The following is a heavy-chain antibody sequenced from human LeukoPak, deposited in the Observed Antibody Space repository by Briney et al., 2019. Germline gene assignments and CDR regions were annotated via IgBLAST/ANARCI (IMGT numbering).Heavy chain of an antibody. CDR3: TSGLSVRRSNNTPVDY. D-gene: IGHD1-1*01. J-gene: IGHJ4*02. Sequence: GGSLRLSCAASGFTFSSYAMSWVRQAPGKGLDWVSGISGSGGSTYYADSVKGRFTISRDNSKNTLYLQMNSLRAEDTAVYYCTSGLSVRRSNNTPVDYWGQGTLVTVSS. CDR2: ISGSGGST. CDR1: GFTFSSYA. V-gene: IGHV3-23*01.